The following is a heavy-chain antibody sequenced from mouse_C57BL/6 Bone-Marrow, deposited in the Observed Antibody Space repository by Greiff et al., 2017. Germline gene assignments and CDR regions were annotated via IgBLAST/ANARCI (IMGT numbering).Heavy chain of an antibody. CDR2: IDPETGGT. D-gene: IGHD1-1*01. Sequence: QVQLKEPGAELVRPGASVTLSCKASGYTFTDYEMHWVKQTPVHGLEWIGAIDPETGGTAYNQKFKGKAILTADKSSSTAYMELRSLTSEDSAVYCGTRSGCYGSSSVYWGQGTTLTVSS. CDR1: GYTFTDYE. V-gene: IGHV1-15*01. CDR3: TRSGCYGSSSVY. J-gene: IGHJ2*01.